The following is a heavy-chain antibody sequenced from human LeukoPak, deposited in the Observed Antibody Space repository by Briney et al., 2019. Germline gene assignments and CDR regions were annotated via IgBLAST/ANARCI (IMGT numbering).Heavy chain of an antibody. Sequence: SETLSLTCTVSGGSISSSPHYWGWIRQPPGKGLEWIGSIYYSGSTYYKPSLKSRVTISVDTSNNQFFLQLKSVTAADTAVYYCARDRSYDLDYWGQGTLVTVSS. D-gene: IGHD5-12*01. V-gene: IGHV4-39*07. CDR3: ARDRSYDLDY. J-gene: IGHJ4*02. CDR1: GGSISSSPHY. CDR2: IYYSGST.